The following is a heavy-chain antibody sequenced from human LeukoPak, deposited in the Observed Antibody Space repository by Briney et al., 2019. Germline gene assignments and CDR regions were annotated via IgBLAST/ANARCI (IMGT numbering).Heavy chain of an antibody. CDR1: GGSISSSSYY. D-gene: IGHD3-9*01. CDR3: ARQEGYFDWFSPKTTLDY. J-gene: IGHJ4*02. CDR2: IYYSGST. V-gene: IGHV4-39*01. Sequence: SETLSLTCTVSGGSISSSSYYWGWIRQPPGKGLEWIGSIYYSGSTYYNPSLKSRVTISVDTSKNQFSLKLSSVTAADTAVYYCARQEGYFDWFSPKTTLDYWGQGTLVTVSS.